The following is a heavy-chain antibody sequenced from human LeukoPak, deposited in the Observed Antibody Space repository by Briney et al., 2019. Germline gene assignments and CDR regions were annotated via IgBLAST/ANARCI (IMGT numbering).Heavy chain of an antibody. V-gene: IGHV4-39*02. CDR2: IYYSGST. CDR1: GGSISSSSYY. Sequence: SETLSLTCTVSGGSISSSSYYWGWIRQPPGKGLEWIGSIYYSGSTYYNPSLKSRVTISVDTSKNQFSLKLSSVTAADTAVYYCAREGVKGVDYWGQGTLVTVSS. J-gene: IGHJ4*02. CDR3: AREGVKGVDY.